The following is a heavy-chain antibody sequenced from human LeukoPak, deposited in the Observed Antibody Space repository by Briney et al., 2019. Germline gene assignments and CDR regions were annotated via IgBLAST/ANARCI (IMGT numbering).Heavy chain of an antibody. CDR1: GFTFSNYA. J-gene: IGHJ4*02. CDR2: ISGSAHKI. Sequence: GGSLRLSCVGSGFTFSNYAMSWVRQAPGKGLDSVSVISGSAHKIRYADSVRGRFTISRDNSENTVYLQMNNLRGEDTAIYYCAGRITGYSSGYVFWGQGTLVTVSS. V-gene: IGHV3-23*01. CDR3: AGRITGYSSGYVF. D-gene: IGHD5-18*01.